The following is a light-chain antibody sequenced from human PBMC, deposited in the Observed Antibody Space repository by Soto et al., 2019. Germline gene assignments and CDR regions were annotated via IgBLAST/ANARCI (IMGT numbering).Light chain of an antibody. Sequence: QSVLTQPASVSGSPGQSITISCTGTSGDVGNYNLVSWYQQHPGKAPRLMIYEVNKWPSGVSNRFSGSKSGNTASLTISGLQAEDEADYYCCSYVGSSTSYVFGNGTKVTV. J-gene: IGLJ1*01. CDR3: CSYVGSSTSYV. CDR2: EVN. V-gene: IGLV2-23*02. CDR1: SGDVGNYNL.